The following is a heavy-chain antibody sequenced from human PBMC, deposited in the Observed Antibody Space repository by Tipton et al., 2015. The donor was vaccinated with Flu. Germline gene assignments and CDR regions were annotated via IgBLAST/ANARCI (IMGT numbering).Heavy chain of an antibody. CDR3: ARGLHYYGSGSYRWFDP. CDR1: GGSISGYY. CDR2: INHSGST. D-gene: IGHD3-10*01. Sequence: TLSLTCTVSGGSISGYYWSWIRQPPGKGLEWIGEINHSGSTNYNPSLKSRVTISVDTSKNQFSLKLSSVTAADTAVYYCARGLHYYGSGSYRWFDPWGQGTLVTVSS. V-gene: IGHV4-34*01. J-gene: IGHJ5*02.